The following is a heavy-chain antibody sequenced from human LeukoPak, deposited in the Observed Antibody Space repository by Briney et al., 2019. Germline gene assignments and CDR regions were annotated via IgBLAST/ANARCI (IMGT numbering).Heavy chain of an antibody. CDR1: GYTFTGYY. V-gene: IGHV1-2*02. D-gene: IGHD2-2*02. J-gene: IGHJ6*03. Sequence: ASVKVSCKASGYTFTGYYMHWVRQAPGQGLEWMGWINPNSGGTNYAQKFQGRVTMTRDTSISTAYMELSRLRSEDTAVYYCASAGAGGCKPAIPNGYYYHYMDVWGKGTTVTVSS. CDR3: ASAGAGGCKPAIPNGYYYHYMDV. CDR2: INPNSGGT.